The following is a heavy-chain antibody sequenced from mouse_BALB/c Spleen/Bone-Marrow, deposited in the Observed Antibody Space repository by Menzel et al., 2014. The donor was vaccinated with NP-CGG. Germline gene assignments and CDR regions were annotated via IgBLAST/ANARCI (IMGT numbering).Heavy chain of an antibody. V-gene: IGHV1-4*01. CDR3: TSRYYAMDS. CDR1: GSTFTRYT. CDR2: MNTRRAYT. Sequence: QVQLQQSGAELARPGASEKMSCPASGSTFTRYTMHWEKQRPGQGLEWTGHMNTRRAYTNYNQKFKGTATLIADKSSITAYMQSSNLTSEYSPVYYCTSRYYAMDSWGQGPSVTGSS. J-gene: IGHJ4*01.